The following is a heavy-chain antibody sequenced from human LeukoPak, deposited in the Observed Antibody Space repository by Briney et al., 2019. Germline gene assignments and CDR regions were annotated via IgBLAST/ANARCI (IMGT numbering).Heavy chain of an antibody. J-gene: IGHJ5*02. CDR1: GFTFSSYW. V-gene: IGHV3-74*03. CDR2: SADGSTT. D-gene: IGHD3-16*01. Sequence: PGGSLRLSCTASGFTFSSYWMHWIRQAPGKGLVWVALSADGSTTMYADSVKGRLTISRDNAKNTLYPRMNSLRVDDTAVYYCTRDTGEMFDPWGQGTLVSVSS. CDR3: TRDTGEMFDP.